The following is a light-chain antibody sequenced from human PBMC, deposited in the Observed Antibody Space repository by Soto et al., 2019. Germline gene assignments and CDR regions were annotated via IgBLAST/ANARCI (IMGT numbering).Light chain of an antibody. V-gene: IGKV1-9*01. Sequence: IQLTQSPSSLSASVGDRVTITCRASQGISSYLAWYQQRPGKAPKLLIYAASTLQGGVPSRFSGSGSGTDFTLTISSLQLEDFGTYYCQQLYSSPITFGQGTRLEIK. CDR1: QGISSY. CDR2: AAS. J-gene: IGKJ5*01. CDR3: QQLYSSPIT.